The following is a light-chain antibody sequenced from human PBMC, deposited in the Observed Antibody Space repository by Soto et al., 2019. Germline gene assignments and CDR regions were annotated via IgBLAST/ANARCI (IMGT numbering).Light chain of an antibody. CDR1: QSVSGN. J-gene: IGKJ1*01. V-gene: IGKV3D-15*01. Sequence: EIVLTQSPATLSLSPGERATLSCRASQSVSGNLAWYQHQPGQAPRLLIFDASNRATGIPARFSGSGSGTEFTLTISSLQSEDFAVYYCQQYHNLWTFGQGTKVDIK. CDR2: DAS. CDR3: QQYHNLWT.